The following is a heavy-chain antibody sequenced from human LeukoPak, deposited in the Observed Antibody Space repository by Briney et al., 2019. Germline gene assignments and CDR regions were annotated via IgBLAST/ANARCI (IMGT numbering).Heavy chain of an antibody. J-gene: IGHJ4*02. V-gene: IGHV3-48*03. CDR3: VRGDRYFFDF. CDR2: IGNTGRTI. Sequence: GGSLRLSCAASGFTFSSYEMNWVRQAPGRGLVWVSYIGNTGRTIYYTDSVKGRFTISRDNAKNSLYLQMNSLRAEDTAIYYCVRGDRYFFDFWGQGTLVTVSS. CDR1: GFTFSSYE.